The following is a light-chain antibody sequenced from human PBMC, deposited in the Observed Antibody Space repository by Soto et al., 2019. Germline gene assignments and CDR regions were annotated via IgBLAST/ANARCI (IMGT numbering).Light chain of an antibody. V-gene: IGKV1-39*01. CDR2: AAS. CDR1: QNIGTY. CDR3: QQSSGIPDT. Sequence: DIQMTQSPASLSASVGDRVTVTCRASQNIGTYLNWYQQQPGKAPKLLIYAASTLQSGVPSRFIGSRSRTDFTITISILQPEDFAPYYCQQSSGIPDTFGQGTKAEIK. J-gene: IGKJ2*01.